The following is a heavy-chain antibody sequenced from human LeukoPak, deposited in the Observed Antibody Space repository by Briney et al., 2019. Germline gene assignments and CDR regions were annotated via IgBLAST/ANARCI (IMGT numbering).Heavy chain of an antibody. J-gene: IGHJ4*02. CDR3: AKDRRGYSGYADY. Sequence: HPGGSLRLSCAGSGFTFSSYAMSWVRQAPGKGLEWVSAISGSGGSTYYADSVKGRFTISRDNSKNTLYLQMNSLRAEDTAVYYCAKDRRGYSGYADYWGQGTLVTVSS. CDR1: GFTFSSYA. CDR2: ISGSGGST. D-gene: IGHD5-12*01. V-gene: IGHV3-23*01.